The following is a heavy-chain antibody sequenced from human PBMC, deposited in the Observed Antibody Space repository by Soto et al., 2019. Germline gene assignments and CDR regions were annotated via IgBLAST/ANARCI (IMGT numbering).Heavy chain of an antibody. Sequence: GGSLRLSCTGSGFTFGGYAVSWFRQAPGKGLECVGFIRSKAYGETTDYAASVKGRFTISRDDSKTIAYLQMNSLKTEDTAIYYCSRGFYANTSYPRFDFWGQGTLVTVSS. CDR2: IRSKAYGETT. CDR3: SRGFYANTSYPRFDF. CDR1: GFTFGGYA. D-gene: IGHD2-21*01. V-gene: IGHV3-49*03. J-gene: IGHJ4*02.